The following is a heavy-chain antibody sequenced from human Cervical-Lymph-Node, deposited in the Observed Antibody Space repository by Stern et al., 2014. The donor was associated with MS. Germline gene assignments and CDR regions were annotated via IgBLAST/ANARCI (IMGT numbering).Heavy chain of an antibody. D-gene: IGHD4-17*01. CDR2: MNPNNGDT. CDR3: TTHGMDYGVVFDI. J-gene: IGHJ3*02. Sequence: QVQPGQSEAEVKKSGSSAKASCKASGYTFVGYYMHWVRQAPGQGLEWMGRMNPNNGDTEYIQKFQDRVSMTRDTTIRTAYMELSRLTSDDTAIYYCTTHGMDYGVVFDIWGEGTMVTVS. CDR1: GYTFVGYY. V-gene: IGHV1-2*06.